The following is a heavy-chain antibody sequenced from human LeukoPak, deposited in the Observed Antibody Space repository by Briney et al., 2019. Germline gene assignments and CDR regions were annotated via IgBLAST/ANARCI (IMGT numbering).Heavy chain of an antibody. CDR1: GFTFSSYA. D-gene: IGHD3-22*01. V-gene: IGHV3-23*01. CDR2: ISGSGGST. Sequence: GGSLRLSCAASGFTFSSYAMSWVRQAPGKGLEWVSAISGSGGSTYYADSVKGRFTISRDNSKNTLYLQMDSLRAEDTAVYYCAKSGDSSGYYFYYFDNWGQGTLVTVSS. CDR3: AKSGDSSGYYFYYFDN. J-gene: IGHJ4*02.